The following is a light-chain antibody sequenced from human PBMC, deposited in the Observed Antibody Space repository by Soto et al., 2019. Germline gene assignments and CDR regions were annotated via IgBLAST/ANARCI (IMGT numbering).Light chain of an antibody. J-gene: IGLJ1*01. CDR1: SSDVGSYNL. CDR2: EVS. Sequence: QSALTQPASVSGSPGQSITISCTGTSSDVGSYNLVSWYQQHPGKAPKLMIYEVSKRPSGVSNRFSGSKSGNTASLTISGLQAEDEAYYYCCSYAGSSTFFYVFGTGTKVTVL. V-gene: IGLV2-23*02. CDR3: CSYAGSSTFFYV.